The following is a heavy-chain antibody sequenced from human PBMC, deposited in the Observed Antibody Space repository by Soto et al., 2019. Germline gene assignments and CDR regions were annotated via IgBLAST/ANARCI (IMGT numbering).Heavy chain of an antibody. CDR1: GGSFSPYF. D-gene: IGHD6-19*01. Sequence: QVQLQQWGAGLLKPSETLSLTCAVYGGSFSPYFWSWIRPPPGKGLEWIGEINHSGSTNYNPSLTRRATLSVATSKNQVSLKLTSVTAADTAVYYCARLASGWQYYYFDFWGRGTPVTVSS. CDR3: ARLASGWQYYYFDF. CDR2: INHSGST. V-gene: IGHV4-34*01. J-gene: IGHJ2*01.